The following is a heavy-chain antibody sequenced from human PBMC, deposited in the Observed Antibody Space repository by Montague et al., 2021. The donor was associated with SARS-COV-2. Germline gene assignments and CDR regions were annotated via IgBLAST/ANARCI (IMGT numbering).Heavy chain of an antibody. CDR2: IYYSGST. CDR1: GGSISTSPYF. V-gene: IGHV4-39*07. Sequence: SETLSLTCTVSGGSISTSPYFWGWIRQPPGKGLEWIGSIYYSGSTYYNPSLKSRVAISIDTSENQFSLKLSSVTAADTAVYYCARGNRIAVAGTDFDYWGQGTLVTASS. CDR3: ARGNRIAVAGTDFDY. D-gene: IGHD6-19*01. J-gene: IGHJ4*02.